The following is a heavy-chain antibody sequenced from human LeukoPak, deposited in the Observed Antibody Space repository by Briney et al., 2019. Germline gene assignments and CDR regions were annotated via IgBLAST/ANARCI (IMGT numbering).Heavy chain of an antibody. CDR3: AKETRVGEVVAAIMIDY. Sequence: PGGSLRLSCAASGFTFSSYEMNWVRQAPGKGLEWVSYISSSGSTIYYADSVKGRFTISRDNAKNSLYLQMNSLRAEDTAVYYCAKETRVGEVVAAIMIDYWGQGTLVTVSS. D-gene: IGHD2-15*01. J-gene: IGHJ4*02. CDR2: ISSSGSTI. CDR1: GFTFSSYE. V-gene: IGHV3-48*03.